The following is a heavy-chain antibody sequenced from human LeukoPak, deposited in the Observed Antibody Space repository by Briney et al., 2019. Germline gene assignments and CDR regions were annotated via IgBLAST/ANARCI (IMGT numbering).Heavy chain of an antibody. V-gene: IGHV3-7*01. D-gene: IGHD3-10*01. Sequence: QAGGSLRLSCAASGFTFSSCAMSWVRQAPGKGLEWVANIKQDGSEKYYVDSVKGRLTISRDNAKNSLYLQMNSLRAEDTAVYYCAREPFSMARESTRNAFDIWGQGTMVTVSS. CDR3: AREPFSMARESTRNAFDI. J-gene: IGHJ3*02. CDR1: GFTFSSCA. CDR2: IKQDGSEK.